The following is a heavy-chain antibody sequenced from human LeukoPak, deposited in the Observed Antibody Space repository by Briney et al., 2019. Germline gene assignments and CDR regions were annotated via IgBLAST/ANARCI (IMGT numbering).Heavy chain of an antibody. V-gene: IGHV4-59*11. J-gene: IGHJ4*02. CDR3: GRGSSSWYQGHYFDN. CDR1: GGSISTHY. Sequence: PSETLSLTCAVSGGSISTHYWSWIRQPPGKGREWMGYIYYSGRTNYNPSLKSRVTISVDTSKNQFSLRLSSVTAADTAIYYCGRGSSSWYQGHYFDNWGQGTLVTVSS. CDR2: IYYSGRT. D-gene: IGHD6-13*01.